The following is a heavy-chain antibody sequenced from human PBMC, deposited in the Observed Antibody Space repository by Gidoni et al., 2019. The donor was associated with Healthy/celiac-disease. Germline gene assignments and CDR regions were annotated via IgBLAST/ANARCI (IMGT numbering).Heavy chain of an antibody. CDR3: ARTYYYGSGSPPDHFDY. Sequence: QVQLVQSGAEVKKPGSSVKVSCKASGGTFSSYALSWVRPAPGQGLGWMGGIIPIFGTANYAQKFQGRVTITADESTSTAYMELSSLRSEDTAVYYCARTYYYGSGSPPDHFDYWGQGTLVTVSS. CDR1: GGTFSSYA. D-gene: IGHD3-10*01. J-gene: IGHJ4*02. CDR2: IIPIFGTA. V-gene: IGHV1-69*01.